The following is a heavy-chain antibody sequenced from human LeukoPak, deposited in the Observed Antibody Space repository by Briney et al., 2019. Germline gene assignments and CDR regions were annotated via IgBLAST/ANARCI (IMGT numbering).Heavy chain of an antibody. CDR2: ISPYNGNT. D-gene: IGHD3-10*01. V-gene: IGHV1-18*01. J-gene: IGHJ3*01. Sequence: APVKVSCKASGYTFINYGMSWVRQAPGQGLEWMGWISPYNGNTNYAQKIQGRVTMTTDTSTSTAYMELRSLTSDDTAVYYCATDYSYGSGNYRAYDLWGQGTMVTVSS. CDR3: ATDYSYGSGNYRAYDL. CDR1: GYTFINYG.